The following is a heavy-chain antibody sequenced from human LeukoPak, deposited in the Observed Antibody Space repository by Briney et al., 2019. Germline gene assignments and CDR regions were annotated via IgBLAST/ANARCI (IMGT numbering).Heavy chain of an antibody. CDR3: ARDWHYDFWSGYWAWFDP. CDR2: IIPIFGTA. Sequence: SVKVSCKASGGTFSSYAISWVRQAPGQGLEWMGGIIPIFGTANYARKFQGRVTITTDESTSTAYMELSSLRSEDTAVYYCARDWHYDFWSGYWAWFDPWGQGTLVTVSS. CDR1: GGTFSSYA. V-gene: IGHV1-69*05. D-gene: IGHD3-3*01. J-gene: IGHJ5*02.